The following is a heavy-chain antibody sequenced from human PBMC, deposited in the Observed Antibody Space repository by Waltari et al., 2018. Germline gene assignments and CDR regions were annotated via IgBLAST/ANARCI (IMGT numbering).Heavy chain of an antibody. J-gene: IGHJ3*02. CDR2: INPSGGST. D-gene: IGHD2-2*01. CDR3: ARGLLGYCSSTSCLDDAFDI. Sequence: QVQLVQSGAEVKKPGASVKVSCKASGYTFTSYYMHWVRQAPGQGLEWMGIINPSGGSTSYAQKFQGRVTMTRDTSTSTVYMELSSLRSEDTAVYYCARGLLGYCSSTSCLDDAFDIWGQGTMVTVSS. CDR1: GYTFTSYY. V-gene: IGHV1-46*01.